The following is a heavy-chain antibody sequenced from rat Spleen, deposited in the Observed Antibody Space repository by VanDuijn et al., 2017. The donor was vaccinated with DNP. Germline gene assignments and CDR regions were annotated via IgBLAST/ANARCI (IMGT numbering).Heavy chain of an antibody. CDR3: ATRGTTLDY. CDR1: GFTFSDYN. CDR2: IIDDGSST. J-gene: IGHJ2*01. D-gene: IGHD1-10*01. V-gene: IGHV5-7*01. Sequence: EVQLVESGGGLVQPGRSLKLSCAASGFTFSDYNMAWVRQALMKGLEWVATIIDDGSSTYYGDSVKGRFTISRDNAKSNLYLQMDSLRSEDTATYYCATRGTTLDYWGQGVMVTVSS.